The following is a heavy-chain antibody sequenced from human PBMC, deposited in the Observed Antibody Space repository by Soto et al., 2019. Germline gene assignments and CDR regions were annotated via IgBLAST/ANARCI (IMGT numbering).Heavy chain of an antibody. V-gene: IGHV4-61*01. CDR1: GGPVSSTSYY. Sequence: PSETLSLTCTVSGGPVSSTSYYWTWIRQPPGKGLEWIGYIHYSGSTNYNPSLQSRVTISVDTSKNHFSLELTSVTAADTAVYYCAREWEHLYFDYWGQGALVTVSS. D-gene: IGHD1-26*01. J-gene: IGHJ4*02. CDR2: IHYSGST. CDR3: AREWEHLYFDY.